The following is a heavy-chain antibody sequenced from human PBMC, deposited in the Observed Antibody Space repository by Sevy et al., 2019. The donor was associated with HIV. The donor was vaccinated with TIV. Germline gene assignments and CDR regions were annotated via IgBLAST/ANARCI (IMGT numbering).Heavy chain of an antibody. D-gene: IGHD3-22*01. CDR3: AKDQEHYYDSSGYYYEGGSLDY. Sequence: GGSLRLSCAASGFTFSSYGMHWVRQAPGKGLEWVAVISYDGSNKYYAHSVKGRFTISRDNSKNTLYLQMNSLRAEDTAVYYCAKDQEHYYDSSGYYYEGGSLDYWGQGTLVTVSS. CDR1: GFTFSSYG. CDR2: ISYDGSNK. J-gene: IGHJ4*02. V-gene: IGHV3-30*18.